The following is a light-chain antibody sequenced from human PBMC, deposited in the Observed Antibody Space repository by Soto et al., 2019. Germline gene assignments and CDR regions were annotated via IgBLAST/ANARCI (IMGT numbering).Light chain of an antibody. CDR3: QQYGGSPT. CDR1: QSVSNSF. Sequence: EIVLTQSPGTLSLSPGERATLSCRASQSVSNSFLAWYQHKPGQAPRLLIYGASSRATGIPDRFSGSGSGTDFTLTISRLEPEDFAVYYCQQYGGSPTFGQGTKVEIK. V-gene: IGKV3-20*01. CDR2: GAS. J-gene: IGKJ1*01.